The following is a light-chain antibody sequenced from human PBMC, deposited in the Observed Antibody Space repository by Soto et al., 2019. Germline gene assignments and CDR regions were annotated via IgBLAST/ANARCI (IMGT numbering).Light chain of an antibody. J-gene: IGLJ3*02. Sequence: QSALTQPASVSGSPGQSITISCTGTSSDVGGYNYVSWYQQHPGKAANLMIYEVSNRPSGVSNRFSGSKSGNTASLTISGLQAEDEADYYCSSYTSSSTRVFGGGTQLTVL. CDR3: SSYTSSSTRV. CDR2: EVS. V-gene: IGLV2-14*01. CDR1: SSDVGGYNY.